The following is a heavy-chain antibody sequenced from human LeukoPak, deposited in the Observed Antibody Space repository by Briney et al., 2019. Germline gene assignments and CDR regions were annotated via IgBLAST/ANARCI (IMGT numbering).Heavy chain of an antibody. J-gene: IGHJ6*03. V-gene: IGHV3-7*01. D-gene: IGHD6-13*01. Sequence: GSLRLPCAASGFTFSSYWMSWVRQAPGKGLEWVANIKQDGSEKYYVDSVKGRFTISRDNAKNSLYLQMNSLRAEDTAVYYCARALLSSWYYYYYMDVWGKGTTVTVSS. CDR2: IKQDGSEK. CDR1: GFTFSSYW. CDR3: ARALLSSWYYYYYMDV.